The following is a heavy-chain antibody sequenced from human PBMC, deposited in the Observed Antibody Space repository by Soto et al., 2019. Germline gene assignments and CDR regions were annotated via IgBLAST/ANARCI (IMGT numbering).Heavy chain of an antibody. CDR3: ARDSPPVDY. CDR2: ISAYNGNT. CDR1: GYTFSNYG. Sequence: QVQLVQSGAEVKKPGASVKVSCKASGYTFSNYGISWVRQAPGQGLEWMGWISAYNGNTKYAQKLQGRVTMTTDTSTSTAYVELRGLRSDDTAVYYCARDSPPVDYWGRGALVTVSS. J-gene: IGHJ4*02. V-gene: IGHV1-18*01.